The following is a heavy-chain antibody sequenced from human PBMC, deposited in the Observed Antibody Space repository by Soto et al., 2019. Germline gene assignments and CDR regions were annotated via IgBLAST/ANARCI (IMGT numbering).Heavy chain of an antibody. CDR1: GGSFSGYY. CDR2: INHSGST. V-gene: IGHV4-34*01. D-gene: IGHD3-3*01. J-gene: IGHJ6*02. Sequence: SETLSLTCAVYGGSFSGYYWSWIRQPPGKGLEWIGEINHSGSTNYNPSLKSRVTISVDTSKNQFSLKLSSVTAADTAVYYCARELRFLEWLNPYGMVVCGQGTTVTVSS. CDR3: ARELRFLEWLNPYGMVV.